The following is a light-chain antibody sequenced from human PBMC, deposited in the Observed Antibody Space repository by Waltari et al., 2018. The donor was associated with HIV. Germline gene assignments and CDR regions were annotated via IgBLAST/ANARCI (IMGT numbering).Light chain of an antibody. CDR1: QSITNSY. Sequence: EILLTQSPGTLSLSPGERATLSCRASQSITNSYLAWYQQKPGQAPRLLIYGASSRATGIPDRFSGSGSGTDFTLTISRLEPEDFAVYYCQQYGSSPPLTFGGGTKVEIK. V-gene: IGKV3-20*01. CDR2: GAS. J-gene: IGKJ4*01. CDR3: QQYGSSPPLT.